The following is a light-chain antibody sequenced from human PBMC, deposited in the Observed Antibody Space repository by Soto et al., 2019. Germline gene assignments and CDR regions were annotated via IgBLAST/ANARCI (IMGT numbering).Light chain of an antibody. CDR3: QSYDRGLTAYV. CDR1: SSNIGAGYE. V-gene: IGLV1-40*01. Sequence: QSVLTQLPSVSGAPGQRVTISCTGTSSNIGAGYEVHWYHQLPGTAPKFLVSGNDNRPSGVPDRLSASKSGTSGSLAITDLQAEDEGHYYCQSYDRGLTAYVFGTGTKVTVL. J-gene: IGLJ1*01. CDR2: GND.